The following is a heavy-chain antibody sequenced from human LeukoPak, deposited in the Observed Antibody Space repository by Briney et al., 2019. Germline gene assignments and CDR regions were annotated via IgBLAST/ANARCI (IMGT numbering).Heavy chain of an antibody. J-gene: IGHJ4*02. CDR2: ISAYNGHT. CDR1: GYTFTSYV. CDR3: ARGGGMDYYDSSGPTDY. Sequence: ASVKVSCKASGYTFTSYVFSWVRQAPGQGPEWMGWISAYNGHTNYAQKLQGRVTMTTDTSTSTAYMELRSLRSDDTAVYYCARGGGMDYYDSSGPTDYWGQGTLVTVSS. V-gene: IGHV1-18*01. D-gene: IGHD3-22*01.